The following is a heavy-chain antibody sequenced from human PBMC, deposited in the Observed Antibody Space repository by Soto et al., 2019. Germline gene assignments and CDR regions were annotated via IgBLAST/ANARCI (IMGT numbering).Heavy chain of an antibody. J-gene: IGHJ6*02. CDR2: IIPIFGTA. D-gene: IGHD2-2*01. CDR3: ARGGVVVPPSFRFRPSNYGMDV. V-gene: IGHV1-69*13. Sequence: LVKVSCKASGGTFSSYAISWVRQAPGQGLEWMGGIIPIFGTANYAQKFQGRVTITADESTSTAYMELSSLRSEDTAVYYCARGGVVVPPSFRFRPSNYGMDVWGQGTTVTVSS. CDR1: GGTFSSYA.